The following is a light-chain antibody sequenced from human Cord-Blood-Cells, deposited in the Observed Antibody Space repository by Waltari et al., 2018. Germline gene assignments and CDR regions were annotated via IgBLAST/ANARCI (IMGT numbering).Light chain of an antibody. CDR1: SSDVGGYNY. CDR3: SSYAGSTL. V-gene: IGLV2-8*01. Sequence: QSALTQPPSASGSPGQSVTISCTGTSSDVGGYNYVSWYQQHPGKAPKLMIYEVSKRPSGVPVRFSGSKSGNTASLTVSGLQAEDEADYYCSSYAGSTLFGGGTKLTVL. J-gene: IGLJ3*02. CDR2: EVS.